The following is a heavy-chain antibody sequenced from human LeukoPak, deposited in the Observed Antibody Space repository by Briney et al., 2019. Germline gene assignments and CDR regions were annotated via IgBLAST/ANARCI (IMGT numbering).Heavy chain of an antibody. Sequence: GGSLRLSCEVSGFDFSTYSMNWVRQAPGKGLEWVSGISWNSGSIGYADSVKGRFTISRDNAKNSLYLQMNSLRAEDTALYYCAKDLAATIPVGFDYWGQGTLVTVSS. CDR1: GFDFSTYS. CDR2: ISWNSGSI. CDR3: AKDLAATIPVGFDY. V-gene: IGHV3-9*01. D-gene: IGHD6-13*01. J-gene: IGHJ4*02.